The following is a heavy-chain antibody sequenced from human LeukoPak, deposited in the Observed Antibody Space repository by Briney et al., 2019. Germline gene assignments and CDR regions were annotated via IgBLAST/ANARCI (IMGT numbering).Heavy chain of an antibody. CDR3: AREKGYYDSSAMAGDAFDI. Sequence: GGSLRLSCVGSGFPFSSDAMNWVRQAPGKGLEWVSSISSSSSYIYYADSVKGRFTISRDNAKNSLYLQMNSLRAEDTAVYYCAREKGYYDSSAMAGDAFDIWGQGTMVTVSS. J-gene: IGHJ3*02. D-gene: IGHD3-22*01. CDR1: GFPFSSDA. V-gene: IGHV3-21*01. CDR2: ISSSSSYI.